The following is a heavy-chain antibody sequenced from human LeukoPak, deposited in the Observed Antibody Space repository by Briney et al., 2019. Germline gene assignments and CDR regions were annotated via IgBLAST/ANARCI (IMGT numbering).Heavy chain of an antibody. J-gene: IGHJ4*02. CDR3: ARVAPSSIAPFDY. CDR2: IYYSGST. V-gene: IGHV4-59*01. D-gene: IGHD6-6*01. CDR1: GGSNSSYY. Sequence: SETLSLTCTVSGGSNSSYYWSWIRQPPGKGLEWIGYIYYSGSTNYSPSLKSRVTISVDTSKNQFSLKLSSVTAADTAVYYCARVAPSSIAPFDYWGQGTLVTVSS.